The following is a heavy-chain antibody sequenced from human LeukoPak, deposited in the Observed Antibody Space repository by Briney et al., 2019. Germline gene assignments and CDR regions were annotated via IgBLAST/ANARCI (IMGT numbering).Heavy chain of an antibody. J-gene: IGHJ4*02. CDR3: GKIRLDSATGY. Sequence: GGSLRLSCAASGFTFSTYAMSWVRQAPGKGLEWVSAISVSAGSTYYADSVKGRFTISRDNSKNTLYLQMNSLRAEDTAVYYCGKIRLDSATGYWGQGTLVTVSS. CDR1: GFTFSTYA. CDR2: ISVSAGST. V-gene: IGHV3-23*01. D-gene: IGHD2-15*01.